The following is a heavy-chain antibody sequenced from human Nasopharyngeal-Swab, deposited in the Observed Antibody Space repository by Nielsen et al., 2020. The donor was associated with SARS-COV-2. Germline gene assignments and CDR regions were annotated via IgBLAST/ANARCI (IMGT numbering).Heavy chain of an antibody. D-gene: IGHD6-13*01. Sequence: WIRQPPGKGLVWIGSIYYSGSTYYNPSLKSRVTISVDTSKNQFSLKLSSVTAADTAVYYCARPGTGIAAADYWGQGTLVTVSS. V-gene: IGHV4-39*01. CDR3: ARPGTGIAAADY. J-gene: IGHJ4*02. CDR2: IYYSGST.